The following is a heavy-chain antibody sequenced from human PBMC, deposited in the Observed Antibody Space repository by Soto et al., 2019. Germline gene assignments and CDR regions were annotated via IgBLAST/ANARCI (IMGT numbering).Heavy chain of an antibody. CDR3: ARFRETAVTRDHYSGMDV. Sequence: EVQLVESGGGLVQPGGSLKLSCAASGFTFSRYWIHWVRQVPGKGLVWVSRINGDGSSTRYAESVRGRFTIPRDNARNTVYLHMSSLRAEHTAVYYCARFRETAVTRDHYSGMDVWGRWTTVTVS. CDR1: GFTFSRYW. D-gene: IGHD4-17*01. CDR2: INGDGSST. V-gene: IGHV3-74*01. J-gene: IGHJ6*02.